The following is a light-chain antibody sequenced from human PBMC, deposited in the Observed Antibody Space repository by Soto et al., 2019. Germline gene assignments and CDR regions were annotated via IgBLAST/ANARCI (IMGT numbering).Light chain of an antibody. Sequence: DIVMTQSPLSLPVTPGEPASISCRSGHSLLHNNGYNSLNWYLQKPGQSPQLLIYLGSDRSSGVPDRFSGSGSGADFTLKISRVEAEDVGIYYCMQALETPITFGQGTRLEIK. V-gene: IGKV2-28*01. CDR1: HSLLHNNGYNS. CDR2: LGS. CDR3: MQALETPIT. J-gene: IGKJ5*01.